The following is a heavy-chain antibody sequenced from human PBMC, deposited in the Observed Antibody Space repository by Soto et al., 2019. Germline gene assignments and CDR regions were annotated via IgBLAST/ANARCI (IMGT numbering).Heavy chain of an antibody. J-gene: IGHJ4*02. CDR2: IDPSDSYT. Sequence: GDPLKTSCKGSVYSFTSYWISWVRQMPGKGLEWMWRIDPSDSYTNYSPSFQGHVTISADKCISTAYQQWSSLKASDTAMYYCARPNGTMNIWFEHGGQGIMVTVSS. V-gene: IGHV5-10-1*01. CDR1: VYSFTSYW. D-gene: IGHD3-9*01. CDR3: ARPNGTMNIWFEH.